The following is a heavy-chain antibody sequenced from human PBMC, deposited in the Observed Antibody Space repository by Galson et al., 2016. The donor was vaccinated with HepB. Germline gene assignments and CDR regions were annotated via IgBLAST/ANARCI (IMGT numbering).Heavy chain of an antibody. Sequence: SLRLSCAASGFTFSSYVMSWVRQAPGKGLEWVADIKEDGSEKKYVDSVRGRFTISRDNAKNALYLQMNSLRAEDTAVYYCARVPYSGSRTGTSDFWGQGTMVTVSS. CDR2: IKEDGSEK. CDR1: GFTFSSYV. CDR3: ARVPYSGSRTGTSDF. V-gene: IGHV3-7*03. D-gene: IGHD1-26*01. J-gene: IGHJ3*01.